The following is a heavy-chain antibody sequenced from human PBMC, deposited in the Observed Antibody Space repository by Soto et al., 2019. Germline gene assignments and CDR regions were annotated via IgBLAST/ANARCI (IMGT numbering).Heavy chain of an antibody. D-gene: IGHD3-16*02. Sequence: QVQLVESGGGVVQPGRSLRLSCAASGFTFSSYGMHWVRQAPGKGLEWVAVIWYDGSNKYYADSVKGRFTISRDNSKNTLYLQMNSLRAEDTAVYYCARDFYVWGSYRYYNYYYGMDVWGQGTTVTVSS. J-gene: IGHJ6*02. CDR1: GFTFSSYG. CDR2: IWYDGSNK. V-gene: IGHV3-33*01. CDR3: ARDFYVWGSYRYYNYYYGMDV.